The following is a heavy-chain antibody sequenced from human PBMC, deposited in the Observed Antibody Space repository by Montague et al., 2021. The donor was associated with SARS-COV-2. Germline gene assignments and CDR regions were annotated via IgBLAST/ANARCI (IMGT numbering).Heavy chain of an antibody. CDR3: ARDTYYYGSGSYYYGMGV. V-gene: IGHV3-7*01. CDR2: IKQDGSEK. Sequence: SLRLSCAASGFTFSSYWMSWVRQVPGKGLEWVANIKQDGSEKYYVDSVKGRFTISRDNAKNSLYLQMNSLRAEDTAVYYCARDTYYYGSGSYYYGMGVWGQGTTVTVSS. CDR1: GFTFSSYW. D-gene: IGHD3-10*01. J-gene: IGHJ6*02.